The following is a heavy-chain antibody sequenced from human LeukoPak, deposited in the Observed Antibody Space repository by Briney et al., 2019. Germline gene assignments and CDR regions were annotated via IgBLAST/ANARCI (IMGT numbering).Heavy chain of an antibody. CDR3: AKKGGTGDYYFYMDV. Sequence: GGSLRLSCAASGFTFSNCAMTWVRQAPGKGLEWVSAISGSGGTTYYADSVKGRFSISRDNSKTTLYLQMNSLRAEDSAVYYCAKKGGTGDYYFYMDVWGKGTTVTVSS. V-gene: IGHV3-23*01. CDR1: GFTFSNCA. D-gene: IGHD1-1*01. CDR2: ISGSGGTT. J-gene: IGHJ6*03.